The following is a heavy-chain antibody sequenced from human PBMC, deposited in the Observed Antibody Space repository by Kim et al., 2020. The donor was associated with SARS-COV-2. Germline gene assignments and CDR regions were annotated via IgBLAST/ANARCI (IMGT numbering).Heavy chain of an antibody. J-gene: IGHJ4*02. Sequence: SVKVSCKASGGTFSSYAISWVRQAPGQGLEWMGRIIPILGIANYAQKFQGRVTITADKSTSTAYMELSSLRSEDTAVYYCARQLSPIAYCGGDCYPDYFDYWGQGTLVTVSS. V-gene: IGHV1-69*04. CDR2: IIPILGIA. D-gene: IGHD2-21*02. CDR1: GGTFSSYA. CDR3: ARQLSPIAYCGGDCYPDYFDY.